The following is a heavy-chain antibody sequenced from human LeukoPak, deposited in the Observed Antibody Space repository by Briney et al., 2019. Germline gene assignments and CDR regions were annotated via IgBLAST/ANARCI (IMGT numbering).Heavy chain of an antibody. J-gene: IGHJ4*02. CDR2: IIPIFATA. D-gene: IGHD3-16*02. V-gene: IGHV1-69*06. Sequence: SVKVSCKASGGTFTSYAISWVRQAPGQGLEWMGGIIPIFATANYAQKFQGRVTITADTSTSTAYMELSSLRSDDTAVYYCARGGFHLGELSFIPGKFLDYWGQGTLVIVSS. CDR1: GGTFTSYA. CDR3: ARGGFHLGELSFIPGKFLDY.